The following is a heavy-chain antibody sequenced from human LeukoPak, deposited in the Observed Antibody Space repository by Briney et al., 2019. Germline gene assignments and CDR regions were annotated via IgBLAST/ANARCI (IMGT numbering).Heavy chain of an antibody. CDR3: ESGSGSYRTPYYYMDV. V-gene: IGHV3-53*01. D-gene: IGHD3-10*01. J-gene: IGHJ6*03. CDR1: GFTVSSNY. CDR2: IYSGGST. Sequence: PGGSLRLSCVASGFTVSSNYMSWVRQAPGKGLEWVSVIYSGGSTYYADSVKGRFTISRDNSKNTLYLQMNSLRAEDTAVSYCESGSGSYRTPYYYMDVWGTGTTVTVSS.